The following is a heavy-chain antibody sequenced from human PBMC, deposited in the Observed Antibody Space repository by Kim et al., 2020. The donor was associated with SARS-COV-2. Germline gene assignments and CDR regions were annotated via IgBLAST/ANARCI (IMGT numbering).Heavy chain of an antibody. J-gene: IGHJ6*02. V-gene: IGHV3-30*04. CDR2: ISYDGSNK. CDR1: GFTFSSYA. CDR3: ARNLPFYYYYYGMDV. Sequence: GRSLRLSCAASGFTFSSYAMHWVRQAPGKGLEWVAVISYDGSNKYYVDSVKGRFTISRDNSKNTLYLQMNSLRAEDTAVYYCARNLPFYYYYYGMDVWGQGTTVTVSS.